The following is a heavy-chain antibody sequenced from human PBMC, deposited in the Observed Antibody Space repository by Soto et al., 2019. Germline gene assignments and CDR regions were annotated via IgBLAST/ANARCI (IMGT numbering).Heavy chain of an antibody. CDR3: ARDRCSGGSCYRTYAFDM. Sequence: EAQLVESGGGLVEPGGSLRVSCSASGFNLSIYTMTWVRQAPGQGLEWVSSISGNDVYVYYADSVKGRFSIARDNAKNSLSLQMNSLRAEDTALYYCARDRCSGGSCYRTYAFDMWGQGTLVTVS. CDR1: GFNLSIYT. J-gene: IGHJ3*02. V-gene: IGHV3-21*01. CDR2: ISGNDVYV. D-gene: IGHD2-15*01.